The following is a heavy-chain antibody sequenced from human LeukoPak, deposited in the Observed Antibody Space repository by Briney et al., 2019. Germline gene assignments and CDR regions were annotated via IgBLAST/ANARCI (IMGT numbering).Heavy chain of an antibody. CDR2: IRSSSSYI. CDR1: GFTFSSYS. V-gene: IGHV3-21*01. Sequence: KTGGSLRLSCAASGFTFSSYSMNWVRQAPGKGLEWVSSIRSSSSYIYYADSVKGRFTIYRDNAKNSLYLQMNSLRAEDTAVYYCARGNYSDSSGYTFDYWGQGTLVTVSS. CDR3: ARGNYSDSSGYTFDY. D-gene: IGHD3-22*01. J-gene: IGHJ4*02.